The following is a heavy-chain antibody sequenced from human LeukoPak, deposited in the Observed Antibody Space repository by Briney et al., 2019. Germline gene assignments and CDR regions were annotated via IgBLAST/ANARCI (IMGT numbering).Heavy chain of an antibody. D-gene: IGHD3-10*01. CDR3: VETSTLVRDKFDF. CDR1: ADFISTHY. CDR2: IHISGRM. Sequence: SETLSLTCTFSADFISTHYCNWIRQSAGKEPEWLGRIHISGRMYHNPSLRSRVTMSFFDTSENQCSLNLTSVTAADTAVYYCVETSTLVRDKFDFWGPGMLVTVSS. V-gene: IGHV4-4*07. J-gene: IGHJ4*02.